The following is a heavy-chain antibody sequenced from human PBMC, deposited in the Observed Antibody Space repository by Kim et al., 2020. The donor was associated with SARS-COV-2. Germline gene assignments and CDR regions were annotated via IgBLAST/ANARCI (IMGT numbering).Heavy chain of an antibody. CDR3: ARALDILTGYYIDY. D-gene: IGHD3-9*01. V-gene: IGHV4-59*01. J-gene: IGHJ4*02. Sequence: NPYLQSRVTISVDTSKNQFSLKLSSVTAADTAVYYCARALDILTGYYIDYWGQGTLVTVSS.